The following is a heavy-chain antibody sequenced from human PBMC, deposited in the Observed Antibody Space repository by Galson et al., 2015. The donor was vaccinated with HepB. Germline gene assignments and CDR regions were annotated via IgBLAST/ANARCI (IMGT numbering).Heavy chain of an antibody. V-gene: IGHV3-15*01. Sequence: SLILSCAASGFTFSNAWMSWVRQAAGKGVEWVGRIKSNTDGGKTDYAAPVKGRFTITSENTKNTLYLQMNSLKTEDTDVYYCTTDPEIRDIVVVVAATLYWFDPWGQGTLVTVSS. D-gene: IGHD2-15*01. CDR3: TTDPEIRDIVVVVAATLYWFDP. CDR2: IKSNTDGGKT. J-gene: IGHJ5*02. CDR1: GFTFSNAW.